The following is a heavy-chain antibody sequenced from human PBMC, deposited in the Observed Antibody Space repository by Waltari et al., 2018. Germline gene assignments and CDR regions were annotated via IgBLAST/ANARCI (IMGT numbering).Heavy chain of an antibody. D-gene: IGHD4-17*01. V-gene: IGHV1-69*14. CDR3: GTGVVPSRASTTVTQFFDL. CDR2: IIPIFGTA. CDR1: GGTFSSYA. Sequence: QVQLVQSGAEVKKPGSSVKVSCKASGGTFSSYAISWVRQAPGQGLEWMGGIIPIFGTANYAQKFQGRVTITADKSTSTAYMELSSLRSEDTAVYYCGTGVVPSRASTTVTQFFDLWGRGTLVTVSS. J-gene: IGHJ2*01.